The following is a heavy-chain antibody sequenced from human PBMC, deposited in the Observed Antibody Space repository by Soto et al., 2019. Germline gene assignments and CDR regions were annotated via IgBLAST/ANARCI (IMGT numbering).Heavy chain of an antibody. CDR3: AREGSSGGNYYYYYGMDV. V-gene: IGHV3-30-3*01. Sequence: PGGSLRLSCAASGFTFSSYAMHWVRQAPGKGLEWVAVISYDGSNKYYADSVKGRFTISRDNSKNTLYLQMNSLRAEDTAVYYCAREGSSGGNYYYYYGMDVWGQGTTVTVSS. CDR2: ISYDGSNK. CDR1: GFTFSSYA. D-gene: IGHD6-19*01. J-gene: IGHJ6*02.